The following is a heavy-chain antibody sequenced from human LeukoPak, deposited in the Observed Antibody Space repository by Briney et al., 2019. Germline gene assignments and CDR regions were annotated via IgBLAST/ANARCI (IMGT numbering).Heavy chain of an antibody. V-gene: IGHV1-18*01. CDR3: ARDSERASSGWYMAWIQED. CDR1: GYTFTSYG. J-gene: IGHJ4*02. Sequence: TSVKVSCKASGYTFTSYGISWVRQAPGQGLEWMGWISAYNGNTNYAQKLQGRVTMTTDTSTSTAYMELRSLRSDDTAVYYCARDSERASSGWYMAWIQEDWGQGTLVTVSS. D-gene: IGHD6-19*01. CDR2: ISAYNGNT.